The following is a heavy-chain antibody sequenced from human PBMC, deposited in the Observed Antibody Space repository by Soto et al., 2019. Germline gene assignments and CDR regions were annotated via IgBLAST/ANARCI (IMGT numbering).Heavy chain of an antibody. Sequence: GASVNVSCKVSGTSLSGLPMHWVRQAPGKGLEWMGSLDYEEGERSFAHRFQGRLTVTEDTSTDTAYMELSSLMSEDTAVYYCAAGVTTFDYWGQGTLVTVSS. CDR1: GTSLSGLP. CDR3: AAGVTTFDY. J-gene: IGHJ4*02. D-gene: IGHD4-17*01. CDR2: LDYEEGER. V-gene: IGHV1-24*01.